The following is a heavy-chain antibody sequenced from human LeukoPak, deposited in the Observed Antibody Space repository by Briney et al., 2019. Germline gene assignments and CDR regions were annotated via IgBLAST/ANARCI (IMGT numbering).Heavy chain of an antibody. CDR2: INPSGSST. J-gene: IGHJ4*02. CDR3: ARDSLFVLNYFDF. D-gene: IGHD2-8*01. CDR1: GYTFTAYY. Sequence: GASVKVSCKATGYTFTAYYMHWVRQAPGQGLEWMGLINPSGSSTVYAQKFQGRVTMTTDTSTSTAYMELRSLRSDDTAMYYCARDSLFVLNYFDFWGQGTLVTVSS. V-gene: IGHV1-46*01.